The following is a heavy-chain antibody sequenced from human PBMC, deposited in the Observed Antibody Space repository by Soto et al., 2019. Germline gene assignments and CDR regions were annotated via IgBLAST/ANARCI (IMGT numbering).Heavy chain of an antibody. J-gene: IGHJ4*02. CDR1: GFTFISYD. CDR3: ARAIGPTLFDY. CDR2: IGTTGDT. V-gene: IGHV3-13*04. D-gene: IGHD3-22*01. Sequence: WGSLRLSCSASGFTFISYDMHLFRHCTVKGLEWVSAIGTTGDTYYAGSVKGRFTISRENAKNSLYLQMNSLRAGDTAIYFCARAIGPTLFDYWGQGTLVTVSS.